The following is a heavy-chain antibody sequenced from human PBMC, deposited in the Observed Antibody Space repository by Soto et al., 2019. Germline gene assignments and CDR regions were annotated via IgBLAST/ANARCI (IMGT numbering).Heavy chain of an antibody. J-gene: IGHJ6*02. CDR1: GDSVSSNSAA. D-gene: IGHD3-10*01. Sequence: PSQTLSLTCAISGDSVSSNSAAWNWIRQSPSRGLEWLGRTYYRFKWYNDYADSVKSRITINPDTSKNQFSLQLSSVTPEDTAVYYCARGPSGMHPYYYYGKDVWGQGTTVTVSS. CDR2: TYYRFKWYN. V-gene: IGHV6-1*01. CDR3: ARGPSGMHPYYYYGKDV.